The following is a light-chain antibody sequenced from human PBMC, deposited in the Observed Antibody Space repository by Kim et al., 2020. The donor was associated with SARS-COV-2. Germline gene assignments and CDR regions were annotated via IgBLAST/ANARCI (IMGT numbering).Light chain of an antibody. CDR3: QQYNSDPWT. CDR2: KTN. J-gene: IGKJ1*01. V-gene: IGKV1-5*03. Sequence: DIQMTQSPSTLSASVGDRVSITCRASQSISTWLAWYQQKPGKAPKVLIYKTNALETGVPSRFSGSGSGTEFTLTISSLQPDDFATYYCQQYNSDPWTFGQGTKVDIK. CDR1: QSISTW.